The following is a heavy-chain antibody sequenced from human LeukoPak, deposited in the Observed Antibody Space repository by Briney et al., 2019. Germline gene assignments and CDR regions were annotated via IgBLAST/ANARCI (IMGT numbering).Heavy chain of an antibody. CDR2: ISGSGGST. Sequence: GGSLRLSCAASGFTFSSYGMNWVRQAPGKGLEWVSTISGSGGSTYYADSVKGRFTISRDNSKNTLYLQMSSLRAEDTAVYYCAKGSHYTYWGQGTLVTVSS. CDR1: GFTFSSYG. D-gene: IGHD3-10*01. V-gene: IGHV3-23*01. J-gene: IGHJ4*02. CDR3: AKGSHYTY.